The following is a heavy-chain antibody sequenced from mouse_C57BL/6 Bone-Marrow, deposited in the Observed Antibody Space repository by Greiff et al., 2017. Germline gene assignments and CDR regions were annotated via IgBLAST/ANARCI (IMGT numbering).Heavy chain of an antibody. CDR2: INPYNGGT. Sequence: EVQLQQSGPVLVKPGASVKMSCKASGYTFTDYYMNWVKQSHGKSLEWIGVINPYNGGTSYNQKFKGKATLTVDKSSSTAYMQLSSLTSEDSAVYYCARHYGNFPLAYWGQGTLVTVSA. J-gene: IGHJ3*01. V-gene: IGHV1-19*01. D-gene: IGHD2-1*01. CDR1: GYTFTDYY. CDR3: ARHYGNFPLAY.